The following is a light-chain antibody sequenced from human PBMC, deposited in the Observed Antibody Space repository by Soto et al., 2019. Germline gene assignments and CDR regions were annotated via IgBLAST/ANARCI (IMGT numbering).Light chain of an antibody. Sequence: EIQMTQSPSSLSASVADRVTITCRAGQKIYSYLNWYQQKPGKAPKLLIYATSSLHSGVPSRFSGSGSGTDFTLTISSLQPEDFATYYCQQSYSNPLTFGPGTKVEIK. CDR2: ATS. CDR3: QQSYSNPLT. J-gene: IGKJ3*01. CDR1: QKIYSY. V-gene: IGKV1-39*01.